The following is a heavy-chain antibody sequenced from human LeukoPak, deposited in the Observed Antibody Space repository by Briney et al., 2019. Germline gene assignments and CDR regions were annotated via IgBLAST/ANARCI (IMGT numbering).Heavy chain of an antibody. Sequence: GGSLRLSCAASGFIFSIYGMHWVRQAPGKGLEWVSFIPSDGTNKYYTDSVKGRFTVSRDNSKNTLYLQMDSLIPEHTALYYCSKDASSVWYFSYFDFWGQGTLVTVSS. D-gene: IGHD6-19*01. CDR2: IPSDGTNK. CDR1: GFIFSIYG. CDR3: SKDASSVWYFSYFDF. J-gene: IGHJ4*02. V-gene: IGHV3-30*02.